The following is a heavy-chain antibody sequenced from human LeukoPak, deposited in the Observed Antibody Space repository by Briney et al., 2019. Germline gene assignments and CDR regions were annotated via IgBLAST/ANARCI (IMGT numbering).Heavy chain of an antibody. V-gene: IGHV1-18*04. J-gene: IGHJ4*02. CDR1: GYNLMDHA. CDR2: ISAYNGNT. D-gene: IGHD1-26*01. Sequence: ASVKVSCKASGYNLMDHALHWVRQAPGQGLEWMGWISAYNGNTNYAQKLQGRVTMTTDTSTSTAYMELRSLRSDDTAVYYCARDGPLILGAQTVLYYFDYWGQGTLVTVSS. CDR3: ARDGPLILGAQTVLYYFDY.